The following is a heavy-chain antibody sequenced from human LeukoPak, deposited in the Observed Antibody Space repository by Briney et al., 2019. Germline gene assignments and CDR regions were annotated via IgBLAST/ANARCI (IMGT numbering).Heavy chain of an antibody. V-gene: IGHV4-39*01. CDR1: GGSISSSSYY. D-gene: IGHD3-3*01. CDR2: IYYSGST. CDR3: ARARLRFLDRYYFDY. Sequence: SETLSLTCTVSGGSISSSSYYWGWIRQPPGKGLEWIGSIYYSGSTYYNPSLKSRVTISVDTSKNQFSLKLSSVTAADTAVYYCARARLRFLDRYYFDYWGQGTLVTVSS. J-gene: IGHJ4*02.